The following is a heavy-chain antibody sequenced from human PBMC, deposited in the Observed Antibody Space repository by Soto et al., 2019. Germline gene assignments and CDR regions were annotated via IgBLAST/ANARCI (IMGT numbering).Heavy chain of an antibody. CDR2: IKSTTDGGTT. J-gene: IGHJ4*01. D-gene: IGHD3-22*01. Sequence: GGSLRLSCAASGFTFTNAWINWVRQAPGKGLEWVGRIKSTTDGGTTDYAEPVKGRFAISRDDSNNMVYLQMNSLKIEDTAVYYCTTDSYSTIIIVRFDYWGHGPLVTVSS. V-gene: IGHV3-15*07. CDR3: TTDSYSTIIIVRFDY. CDR1: GFTFTNAW.